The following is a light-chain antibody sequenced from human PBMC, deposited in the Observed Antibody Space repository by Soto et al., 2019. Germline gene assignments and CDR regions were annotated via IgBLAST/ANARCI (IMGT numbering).Light chain of an antibody. CDR2: SNN. V-gene: IGLV1-44*01. CDR1: SSNIGSKD. J-gene: IGLJ1*01. CDR3: AAWDDSLNGYV. Sequence: QSVLTQPPSASGTPGQRVTISCSGGSSNIGSKDVNWYQQLLETAPKVLMYSNNQRPSGVPDRFSGSKSGTSASLAISGLQSEDEADYYCAAWDDSLNGYVFGTGTKVTVL.